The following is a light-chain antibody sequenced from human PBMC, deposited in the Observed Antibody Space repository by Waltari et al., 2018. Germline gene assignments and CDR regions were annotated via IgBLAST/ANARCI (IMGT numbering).Light chain of an antibody. CDR3: SSYTSSSTRVV. V-gene: IGLV2-14*03. Sequence: QSALTHPASVSGSPGQSTTISFTGTTSDVGGYNYVPWYQQHPGKAPKRMIYYVSNRPSGVSNRFSGSKSGNTASLTISGLQAEDEADYYCSSYTSSSTRVVFGGGTKLTVL. J-gene: IGLJ2*01. CDR1: TSDVGGYNY. CDR2: YVS.